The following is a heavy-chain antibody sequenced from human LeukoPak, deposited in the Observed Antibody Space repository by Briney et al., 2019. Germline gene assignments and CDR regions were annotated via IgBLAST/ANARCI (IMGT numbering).Heavy chain of an antibody. CDR1: GVSISSSNW. CDR2: IYHSGST. Sequence: KSSGTLSLTCAVSGVSISSSNWWSWVRQPPGKGLEWIGEIYHSGSTNYNPSLKSRVTISVDKSKNQFSLKLSSVTAADTAVYYCARYYDSSGYYRRYHFDYWGQGTLVTVSS. V-gene: IGHV4-4*02. CDR3: ARYYDSSGYYRRYHFDY. D-gene: IGHD3-22*01. J-gene: IGHJ4*02.